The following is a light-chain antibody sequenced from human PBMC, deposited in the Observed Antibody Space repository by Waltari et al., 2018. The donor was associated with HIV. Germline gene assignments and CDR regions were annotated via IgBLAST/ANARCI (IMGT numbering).Light chain of an antibody. CDR3: QVWDSGSEPPVL. J-gene: IGLJ3*02. CDR2: DDV. Sequence: SYVLTQPPSVSVAPGQTARITCGGNNIRTKSVHWYQQKPGQAPVLVVFDDVDRPSGIPERFSGSNSGNMATLTINRVEAGDEADYYCQVWDSGSEPPVLFGGGTKLTVL. CDR1: NIRTKS. V-gene: IGLV3-21*02.